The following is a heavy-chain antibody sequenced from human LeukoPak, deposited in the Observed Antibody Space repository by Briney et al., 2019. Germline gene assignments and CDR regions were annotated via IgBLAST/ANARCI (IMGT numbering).Heavy chain of an antibody. D-gene: IGHD3-16*01. V-gene: IGHV1-18*01. Sequence: ASVKVSCKASGYTFTSYGISWVRQAPGQGLEWMGWIGAYNGNTNYAQKLQGRVTMTTDTSTSTAYMELRSLRSDDTAVYYCARAPENTFYIVNRDLDYWGQGTLVTVSS. J-gene: IGHJ4*02. CDR3: ARAPENTFYIVNRDLDY. CDR2: IGAYNGNT. CDR1: GYTFTSYG.